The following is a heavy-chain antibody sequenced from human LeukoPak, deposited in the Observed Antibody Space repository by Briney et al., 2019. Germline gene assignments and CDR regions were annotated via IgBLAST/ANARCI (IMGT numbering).Heavy chain of an antibody. J-gene: IGHJ4*02. V-gene: IGHV3-30*02. CDR1: GFTFSSYG. CDR2: IRYDGSNK. D-gene: IGHD6-6*01. Sequence: GGSLRLSRAASGFTFSSYGMHWVRQAPGKGLEWVAFIRYDGSNKYYADSVKGRFTISRDNSKNTLCLQMNSLRAEDTAVYYCAKDRSSSSVYWGQGTLVTVSS. CDR3: AKDRSSSSVY.